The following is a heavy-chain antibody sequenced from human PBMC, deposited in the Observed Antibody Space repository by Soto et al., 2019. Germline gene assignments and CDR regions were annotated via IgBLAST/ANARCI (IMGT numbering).Heavy chain of an antibody. CDR1: GFTFDDYA. CDR2: ISWNSGSI. V-gene: IGHV3-9*01. J-gene: IGHJ4*02. D-gene: IGHD4-4*01. CDR3: AKARSNYGRHSEIDY. Sequence: EVQLVESGGGLVQPGRSLRLSCAASGFTFDDYAMHWVRQAPGKGLEWVSGISWNSGSIGYADSVKGRFTISRDNAKNSLDLQMNSLRAEDTALYYCAKARSNYGRHSEIDYWGQGTLVTVSS.